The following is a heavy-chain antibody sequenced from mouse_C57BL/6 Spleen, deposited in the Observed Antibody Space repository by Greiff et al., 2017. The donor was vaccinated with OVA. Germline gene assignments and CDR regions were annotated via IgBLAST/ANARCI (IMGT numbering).Heavy chain of an antibody. J-gene: IGHJ1*03. CDR2: INYDGSST. CDR3: AREGGGYYRYFDV. CDR1: GFTFSDYY. V-gene: IGHV5-16*01. D-gene: IGHD1-1*02. Sequence: EVKVVESEGGLVQPGSSMKLSCTASGFTFSDYYMAWVRQVPEKGLEWVANINYDGSSTYYLDSLKSRFIISRDNAKNILYLQMSSLKSEDTATYYCAREGGGYYRYFDVWGTGTTVTVSS.